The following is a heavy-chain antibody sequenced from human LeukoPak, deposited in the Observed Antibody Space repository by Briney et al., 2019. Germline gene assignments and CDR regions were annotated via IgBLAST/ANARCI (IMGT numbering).Heavy chain of an antibody. J-gene: IGHJ6*03. CDR3: ARGRGSPPRYYYYYMDV. CDR2: INHSGST. V-gene: IGHV4-34*01. CDR1: GGSFSGYY. Sequence: SETLSLACAVYGGSFSGYYWSWIRQPPGKGLEWIGEINHSGSTNYNPSLKSRVTISVDTSKNQFSLKLSSVTAADTAVYYCARGRGSPPRYYYYYMDVWGKGTTATVSS. D-gene: IGHD1-26*01.